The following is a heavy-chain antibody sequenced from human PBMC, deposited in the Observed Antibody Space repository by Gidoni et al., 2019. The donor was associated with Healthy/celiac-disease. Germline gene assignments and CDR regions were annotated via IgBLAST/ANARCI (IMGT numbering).Heavy chain of an antibody. CDR2: IIPILGIA. Sequence: QVQLVQSGAEVKKPGSSVKVSCKASGGTFSSYTISWVRQAPGQGLEWMGRIIPILGIANYAQKFQGRVTITADKSTSTAYMELSSLRSEDTAVYYCASLMTWDAFDIWGQGTMVTVSS. CDR3: ASLMTWDAFDI. J-gene: IGHJ3*02. V-gene: IGHV1-69*02. D-gene: IGHD3-16*01. CDR1: GGTFSSYT.